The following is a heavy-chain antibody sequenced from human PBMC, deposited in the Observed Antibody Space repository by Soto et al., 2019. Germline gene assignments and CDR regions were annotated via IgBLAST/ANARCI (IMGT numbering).Heavy chain of an antibody. V-gene: IGHV3-11*01. Sequence: GGSLRLSCAASGLTFIDYYMIWIRQATGKGLEWVSYISSRSSTIFYADSVKGRFTISRDNVKNSLYLQMNSLRAEDTAVYYCASGTNGAFFVYWGQGILVTVSS. CDR3: ASGTNGAFFVY. CDR2: ISSRSSTI. J-gene: IGHJ4*02. D-gene: IGHD2-8*01. CDR1: GLTFIDYY.